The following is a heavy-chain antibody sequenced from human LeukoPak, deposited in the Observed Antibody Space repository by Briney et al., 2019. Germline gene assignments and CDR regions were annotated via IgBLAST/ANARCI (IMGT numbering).Heavy chain of an antibody. CDR2: ITPNSGGT. CDR1: GYTFTDYY. CDR3: AREGIYYDILTGPLDY. D-gene: IGHD3-9*01. Sequence: ASVKVSCKASGYTFTDYYIHWVRQAPGQRLEWMGWITPNSGGTNYAQKFQGRVTMTRDTSISTASLELRSLTSDDTAVYYCAREGIYYDILTGPLDYWGQGTLVTVSS. J-gene: IGHJ4*02. V-gene: IGHV1-2*02.